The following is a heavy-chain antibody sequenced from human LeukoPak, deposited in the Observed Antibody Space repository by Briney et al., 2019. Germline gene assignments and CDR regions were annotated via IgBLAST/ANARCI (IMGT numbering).Heavy chain of an antibody. V-gene: IGHV4-39*01. CDR1: GGSISSNTYF. CDR2: IRYSGST. J-gene: IGHJ5*02. Sequence: PSETLSLTCNVSGGSISSNTYFWGWIRRSPGKGLEWIGSIRYSGSTYYNPSLKSRVTISVDTSNNQFSLHLTSLTAADTAVYYCATSDTVSTYNWFDPWGLGTLVTVS. D-gene: IGHD5/OR15-5a*01. CDR3: ATSDTVSTYNWFDP.